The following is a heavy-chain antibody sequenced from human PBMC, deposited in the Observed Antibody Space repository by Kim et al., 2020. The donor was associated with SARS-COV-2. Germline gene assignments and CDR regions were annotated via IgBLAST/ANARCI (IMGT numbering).Heavy chain of an antibody. V-gene: IGHV1-69*13. CDR3: ARGGSGGDYFDY. D-gene: IGHD2-15*01. CDR1: GGTFSSYA. J-gene: IGHJ4*02. Sequence: SVKVSCKASGGTFSSYAISWVRQAPGQGLEWMGGIIPIFGTANYAQKFQGRVTITADESTSTAYMELSSLRSEDTAVYYCARGGSGGDYFDYWGQGTLVTVSS. CDR2: IIPIFGTA.